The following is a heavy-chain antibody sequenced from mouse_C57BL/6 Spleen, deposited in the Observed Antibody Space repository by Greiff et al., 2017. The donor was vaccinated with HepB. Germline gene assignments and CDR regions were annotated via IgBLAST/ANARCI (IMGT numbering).Heavy chain of an antibody. CDR1: GYTFTDHT. D-gene: IGHD1-1*01. Sequence: VQLVESDAELVKPGASVKISCKVSGYTFTDHTIHWMKQRPEQGLEWIGYIYPRDGSTKYNEKFKGKATLTADKSSSTAYMQLNSLTSEDSAVYFCAKNYYGSSRYWYFDVWGTGTTVTVSS. CDR3: AKNYYGSSRYWYFDV. J-gene: IGHJ1*03. CDR2: IYPRDGST. V-gene: IGHV1-78*01.